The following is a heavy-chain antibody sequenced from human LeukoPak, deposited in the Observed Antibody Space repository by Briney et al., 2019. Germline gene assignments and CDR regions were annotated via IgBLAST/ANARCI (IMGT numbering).Heavy chain of an antibody. J-gene: IGHJ4*02. D-gene: IGHD2-2*01. CDR3: AREGSSSSTTYYFDY. Sequence: GRSLRLSCAASGFTFSSYGMHWVRQAPDKGLEWVAVIWYDGSNKYYADSVKGRFTISRDNSKNTLYLQMNSLRAEDTAVYYCAREGSSSSTTYYFDYWGQGTLVTVSS. CDR2: IWYDGSNK. CDR1: GFTFSSYG. V-gene: IGHV3-33*01.